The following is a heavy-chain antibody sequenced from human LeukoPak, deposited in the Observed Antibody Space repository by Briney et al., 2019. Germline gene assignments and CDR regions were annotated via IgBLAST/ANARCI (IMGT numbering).Heavy chain of an antibody. V-gene: IGHV1-2*02. CDR2: INPNNGGK. CDR1: GYTFTGYY. Sequence: GASVKVSCKASGYTFTGYYMHWVRQAPGQGLEWMGWINPNNGGKNYAQKFQGRVTMTRDTSINTAYMELSRLRSDDTAVYYCARDWSGGAAAVYYWGQGTLVTVFS. J-gene: IGHJ4*02. D-gene: IGHD6-13*01. CDR3: ARDWSGGAAAVYY.